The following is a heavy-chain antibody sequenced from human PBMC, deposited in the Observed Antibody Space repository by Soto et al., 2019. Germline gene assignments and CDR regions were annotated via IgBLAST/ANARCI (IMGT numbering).Heavy chain of an antibody. CDR2: INPNSGGT. CDR3: ARDTVNSRPGGFGT. D-gene: IGHD4-17*01. J-gene: IGHJ5*02. Sequence: VKVSCKASGYTFTGYYMHWVRQAPGQGLEWMGWINPNSGGTNYAQKFQGWVTMTRDTSISTAYMELSRLRSDDTAVYYCARDTVNSRPGGFGTWGQGTLVTVSX. CDR1: GYTFTGYY. V-gene: IGHV1-2*04.